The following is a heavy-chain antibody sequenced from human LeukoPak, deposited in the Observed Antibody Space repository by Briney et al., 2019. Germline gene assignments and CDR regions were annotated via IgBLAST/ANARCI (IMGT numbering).Heavy chain of an antibody. Sequence: SETLSLTCTVSGGAISSGSYFWSWIRQPAGIGLEWIGRIQTSGSTNYNPSLKSRVTISIDTSKNQFSLKLSSVTAADTAVYYCARGLRDYVWGSYRYTGYFDYWGQGTLVTVSS. D-gene: IGHD3-16*02. CDR1: GGAISSGSYF. V-gene: IGHV4-61*02. J-gene: IGHJ4*02. CDR3: ARGLRDYVWGSYRYTGYFDY. CDR2: IQTSGST.